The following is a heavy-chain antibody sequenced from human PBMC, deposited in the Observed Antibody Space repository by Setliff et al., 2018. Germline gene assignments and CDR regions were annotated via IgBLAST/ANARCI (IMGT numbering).Heavy chain of an antibody. Sequence: GASVKVSCKASGYTFTGYYMHWVRQAPGQGLEWMGWINPNSGGTNYAQKFQGWVTMTRDTSISTAYMELSRLRSDDTAVYYCARAPYGSSWYGYYYYYMDVWGKGTTVTSP. D-gene: IGHD6-13*01. V-gene: IGHV1-2*04. CDR3: ARAPYGSSWYGYYYYYMDV. CDR2: INPNSGGT. J-gene: IGHJ6*03. CDR1: GYTFTGYY.